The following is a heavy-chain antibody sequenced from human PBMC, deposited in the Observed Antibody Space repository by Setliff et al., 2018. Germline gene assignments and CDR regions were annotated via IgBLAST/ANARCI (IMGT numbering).Heavy chain of an antibody. CDR1: GFTFSKYW. Sequence: GGSLRLSCAASGFTFSKYWMYWIRQVPGKGLVWVSRINPDGSITNYADSVRGRFTISRDNAKDTLYLQMNSLRAEDTAVYFWASIDWGENFYNMDVWGKGTTVTVSS. V-gene: IGHV3-74*01. CDR3: ASIDWGENFYNMDV. D-gene: IGHD7-27*01. CDR2: INPDGSIT. J-gene: IGHJ6*03.